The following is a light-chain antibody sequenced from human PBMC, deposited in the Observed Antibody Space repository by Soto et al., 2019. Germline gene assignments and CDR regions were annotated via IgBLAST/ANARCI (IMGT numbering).Light chain of an antibody. Sequence: EMVFNQCPATLSLSPGEIATLSCSVSLRGSSYLACYQQKPGQAPRLLIYDASNWATGIPARFSGSGSGTDFPLTISSLEPEHFAVYYCQQRSNWPPYTFGQGNKRELK. J-gene: IGKJ2*01. V-gene: IGKV3-11*01. CDR2: DAS. CDR1: LRGSSY. CDR3: QQRSNWPPYT.